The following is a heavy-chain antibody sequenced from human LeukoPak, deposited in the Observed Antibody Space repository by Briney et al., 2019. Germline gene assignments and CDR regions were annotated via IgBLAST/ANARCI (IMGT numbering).Heavy chain of an antibody. D-gene: IGHD3-16*01. V-gene: IGHV3-33*01. J-gene: IGHJ4*02. Sequence: PGRSLRLSCAASGFTFGSYGMHWVRQAPGKGLEWVAVIWYDGSNKYYADSVKGRFTISRDNSKNTLYLQMNSLRAEDTAVYYCAREGAMRGFDYWGQGTLVTVSS. CDR3: AREGAMRGFDY. CDR1: GFTFGSYG. CDR2: IWYDGSNK.